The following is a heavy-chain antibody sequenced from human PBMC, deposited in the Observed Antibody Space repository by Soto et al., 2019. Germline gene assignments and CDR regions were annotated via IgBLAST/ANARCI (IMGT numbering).Heavy chain of an antibody. CDR2: ISAYNGNT. Sequence: ASVKVSCKASGYTFTSYGVSWVRQAPGQGLEWMGWISAYNGNTNYAQKLQGRVTMTTDTSTSTAYMELRSLRSDDTAVYYCAREDLGYCSSTSCYGYAFDIWGQGTMVTVSS. CDR1: GYTFTSYG. V-gene: IGHV1-18*04. CDR3: AREDLGYCSSTSCYGYAFDI. J-gene: IGHJ3*02. D-gene: IGHD2-2*01.